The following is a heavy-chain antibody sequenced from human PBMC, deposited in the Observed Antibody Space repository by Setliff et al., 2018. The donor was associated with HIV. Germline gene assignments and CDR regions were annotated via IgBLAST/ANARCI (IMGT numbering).Heavy chain of an antibody. V-gene: IGHV4-4*02. CDR2: IYHSGST. D-gene: IGHD3-10*01. CDR3: ARDLKSGSYSPGAFDI. Sequence: PSETLSLTCAVSGGPISSSNWRSWVRQPPGKGLEWIGEIYHSGSTNYSPSLKSRVTISVDKSKNQFSLNLSSVTAADTAVYYCARDLKSGSYSPGAFDIWGQGTMVTV. J-gene: IGHJ3*02. CDR1: GGPISSSNW.